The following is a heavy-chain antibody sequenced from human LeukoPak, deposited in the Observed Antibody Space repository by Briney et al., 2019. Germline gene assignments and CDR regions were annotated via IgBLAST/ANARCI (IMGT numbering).Heavy chain of an antibody. CDR3: ARGGYCSSTSCYGSDY. Sequence: ASAKVSCKASGYTFTSYGISWVRQAPGQGLEWMGWISAYNGNTNYAQKLQGRVTMTTDTSTSTAYMELRSLRSDDTAVYYCARGGYCSSTSCYGSDYWGQGTLVTVSS. CDR2: ISAYNGNT. J-gene: IGHJ4*02. CDR1: GYTFTSYG. D-gene: IGHD2-2*01. V-gene: IGHV1-18*01.